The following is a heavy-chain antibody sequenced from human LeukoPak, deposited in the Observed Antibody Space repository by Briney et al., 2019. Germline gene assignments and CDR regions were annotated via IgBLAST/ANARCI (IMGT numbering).Heavy chain of an antibody. CDR1: GGTFNRYA. J-gene: IGHJ6*02. CDR3: ARDVLTLGAVQMPTNGMDV. CDR2: FIPILETA. Sequence: ASVKVSCKASGGTFNRYAINWVRQAPGQGLEWMGRFIPILETANYAQKSQGRLTITADKSTSTAYMELSSLRSEDTAVYFCARDVLTLGAVQMPTNGMDVWGQGTTVTVSS. V-gene: IGHV1-69*04. D-gene: IGHD5-24*01.